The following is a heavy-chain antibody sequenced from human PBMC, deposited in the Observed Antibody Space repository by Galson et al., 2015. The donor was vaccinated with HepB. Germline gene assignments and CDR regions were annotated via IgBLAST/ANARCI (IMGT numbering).Heavy chain of an antibody. J-gene: IGHJ6*02. CDR2: ISYDGSNK. D-gene: IGHD3-10*01. V-gene: IGHV3-30*03. CDR3: AGVLWFGELGWGMDV. Sequence: SLRLSCAASGFTFSSYGMHWVRQAPGKGLEWVAVISYDGSNKYYADSVKGRFTISRDNSKNTLYLQMNSLRAEDTAVYYCAGVLWFGELGWGMDVWGQGTTVTVSS. CDR1: GFTFSSYG.